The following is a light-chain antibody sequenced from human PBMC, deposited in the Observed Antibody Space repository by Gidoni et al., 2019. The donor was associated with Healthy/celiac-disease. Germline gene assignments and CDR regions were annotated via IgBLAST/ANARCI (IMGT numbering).Light chain of an antibody. CDR3: QQRSNWVT. Sequence: EIVLTQSPATLSLSPGERATLSCRASPSVSSYLAWYQQQPGQAPRLLIYDASNRATGIPARFSGSGSGTDFTLTISSLEPEDFAVYYCQQRSNWVTFGPGTKVDIK. V-gene: IGKV3-11*01. J-gene: IGKJ3*01. CDR1: PSVSSY. CDR2: DAS.